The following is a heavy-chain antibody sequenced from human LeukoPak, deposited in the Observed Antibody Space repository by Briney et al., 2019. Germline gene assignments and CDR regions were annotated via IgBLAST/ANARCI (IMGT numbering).Heavy chain of an antibody. J-gene: IGHJ5*02. CDR1: GGTFSSYA. CDR2: IIPIFGTA. CDR3: ARHKWRWFDP. D-gene: IGHD2-8*01. Sequence: ASVKVSCKASGGTFSSYAISWVRQAPEQGLEWMRGIIPIFGTANYAQKFQGRVTITTDESTSTAYMELSSLRSEDTAVYYCARHKWRWFDPWGQGTLVTVSS. V-gene: IGHV1-69*05.